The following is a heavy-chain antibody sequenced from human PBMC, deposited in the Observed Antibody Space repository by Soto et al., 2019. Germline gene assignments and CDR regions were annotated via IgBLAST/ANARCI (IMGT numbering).Heavy chain of an antibody. CDR2: IYYSGST. V-gene: IGHV4-59*08. Sequence: QVQLQESGPGLVKPSETLSLTCTVSGGSISSYYWNWISQPPGKGLEWIGYIYYSGSTTYNPSRKRRVTISVDTSKNQFSLKLSSVTAADTAVYYCASREVTSPYYYYAMDVWGKGTTVTVSS. CDR1: GGSISSYY. J-gene: IGHJ6*04. D-gene: IGHD4-17*01. CDR3: ASREVTSPYYYYAMDV.